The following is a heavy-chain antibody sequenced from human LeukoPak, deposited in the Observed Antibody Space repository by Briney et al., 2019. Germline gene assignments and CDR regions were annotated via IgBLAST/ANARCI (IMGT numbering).Heavy chain of an antibody. CDR1: GFTFSSYV. J-gene: IGHJ4*02. V-gene: IGHV3-23*01. CDR3: ARADFTGIEYFFDS. D-gene: IGHD1-14*01. CDR2: ISGSGVNT. Sequence: PGGSLRLSCAASGFTFSSYVMTWVRQAPGKGLEWVSAISGSGVNTYYADSLKGRFTISRDNSKSTLNLFTSNLRVDDTAVYYCARADFTGIEYFFDSWGQGTLVTVSS.